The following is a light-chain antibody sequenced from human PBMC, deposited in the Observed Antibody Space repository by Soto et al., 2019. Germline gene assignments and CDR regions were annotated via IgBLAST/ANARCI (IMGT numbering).Light chain of an antibody. Sequence: DIQMTQCPSTLSGSVGDRVTITCRASQTISSWLAWYQQKPGKAPKLLIYKASTLKSGVPSRFSGSGSGTEFTLTISSLQPDDFATYYSQHYNSYSEAFGQGTKVDI. J-gene: IGKJ1*01. CDR2: KAS. V-gene: IGKV1-5*03. CDR1: QTISSW. CDR3: QHYNSYSEA.